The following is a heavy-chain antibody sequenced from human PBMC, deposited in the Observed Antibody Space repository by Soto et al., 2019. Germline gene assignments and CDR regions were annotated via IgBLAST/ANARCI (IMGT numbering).Heavy chain of an antibody. J-gene: IGHJ6*02. CDR1: GGTISSYD. V-gene: IGHV4-59*01. Sequence: PSETLSLTSTVSGGTISSYDWSWIRQPPGKGLEWIGYIYYSGSTNYNPSLKSRVTISVDTSKNQFSLKLSSVTAADTAVYYCARDTRYSSSWGYYYYGMDVWGQGTTVTVSS. CDR3: ARDTRYSSSWGYYYYGMDV. D-gene: IGHD6-13*01. CDR2: IYYSGST.